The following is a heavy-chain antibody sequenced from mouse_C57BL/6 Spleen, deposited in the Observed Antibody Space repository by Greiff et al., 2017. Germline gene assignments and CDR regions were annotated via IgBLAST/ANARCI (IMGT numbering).Heavy chain of an antibody. D-gene: IGHD2-5*01. J-gene: IGHJ4*01. CDR1: GFTFSDYG. V-gene: IGHV5-17*01. CDR2: ISSGSSTI. Sequence: EVKLVESGGGLVKPGGSLKLSCAASGFTFSDYGMHWVRQAPEKGLEWVAYISSGSSTIYYADTVKGRFTISRDNAKNTLFLQMTSLRSEDTAMYYCARAYYSNHYYAMDYWGQGTSVTVSS. CDR3: ARAYYSNHYYAMDY.